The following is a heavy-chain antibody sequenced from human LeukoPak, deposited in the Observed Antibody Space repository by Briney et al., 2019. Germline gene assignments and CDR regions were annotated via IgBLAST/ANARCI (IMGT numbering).Heavy chain of an antibody. D-gene: IGHD1-1*01. CDR2: INHSGST. J-gene: IGHJ4*02. V-gene: IGHV4-34*01. CDR3: ASFFGGTAGFN. CDR1: GGSFSGYY. Sequence: SETLSLTCAVYGGSFSGYYWSWIRQPLGKGLEWIGEINHSGSTNYNPSLKSRVTISVDTSKNQFSLKLSSVTAADTAVYYCASFFGGTAGFNWGQGTLVTVSS.